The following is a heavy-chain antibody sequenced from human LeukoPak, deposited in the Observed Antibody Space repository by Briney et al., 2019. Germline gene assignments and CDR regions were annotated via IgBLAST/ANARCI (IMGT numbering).Heavy chain of an antibody. Sequence: GGSLRLSCAASGFTFSSYGMHWVRLAPGKGLEWVAVIWYDGSNKYYADSVKGRFTISRDNSKNTLYLQTNSLRAEDTAVYYCAREAYSSGYTYYYYGMDVWGQGTTVTVSS. J-gene: IGHJ6*02. CDR2: IWYDGSNK. D-gene: IGHD3-22*01. V-gene: IGHV3-33*08. CDR1: GFTFSSYG. CDR3: AREAYSSGYTYYYYGMDV.